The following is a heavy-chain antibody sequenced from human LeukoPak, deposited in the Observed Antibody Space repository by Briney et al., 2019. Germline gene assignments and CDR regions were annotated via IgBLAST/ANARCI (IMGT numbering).Heavy chain of an antibody. J-gene: IGHJ4*02. CDR2: MNPNRGNT. CDR1: GYTFTNYD. CDR3: ARGRANQLLWFGELLRHFDY. V-gene: IGHV1-8*01. Sequence: ASVNVSCKASGYTFTNYDINWVRQATGQGLEWMGWMNPNRGNTDYAQKLQSRVTMTRNTSISTAYMELSSLRSEDTAVYYCARGRANQLLWFGELLRHFDYWGQGTLVTVSS. D-gene: IGHD3-10*01.